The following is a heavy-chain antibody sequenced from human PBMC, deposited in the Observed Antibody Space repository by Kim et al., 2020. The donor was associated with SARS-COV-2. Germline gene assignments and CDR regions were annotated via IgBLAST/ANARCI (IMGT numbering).Heavy chain of an antibody. CDR1: GFTFSSYG. V-gene: IGHV3-33*06. D-gene: IGHD6-19*01. CDR3: AKEITPITEILRYSSGWYDAFDL. J-gene: IGHJ3*01. CDR2: IWYDGSNK. Sequence: GGSLRLSCAASGFTFSSYGMHWVRQAPGKGLEWVAVIWYDGSNKYYADSVKGRFTISRDNSKNTLYLKMNSLRAEDTAVYYCAKEITPITEILRYSSGWYDAFDLWGQGTMVTVSS.